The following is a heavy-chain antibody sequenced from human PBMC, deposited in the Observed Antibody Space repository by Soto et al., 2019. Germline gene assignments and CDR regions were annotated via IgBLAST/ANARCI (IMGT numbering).Heavy chain of an antibody. CDR1: GFTFSSYA. V-gene: IGHV3-30-3*01. CDR3: ARALRPYCYGSGSYSDY. CDR2: ISYDGSNK. J-gene: IGHJ4*02. Sequence: QVQLVESGGGVVQPGRSLRLSCAASGFTFSSYAMHWVRQAPGKGLEWVAVISYDGSNKYYADSVKGRFTISRDNSKNTLYLQMNSLRPEDTAVYYCARALRPYCYGSGSYSDYWGQGTLLTVSS. D-gene: IGHD3-10*01.